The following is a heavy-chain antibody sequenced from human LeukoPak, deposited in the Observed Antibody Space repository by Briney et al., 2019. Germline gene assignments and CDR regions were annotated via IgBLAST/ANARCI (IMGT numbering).Heavy chain of an antibody. D-gene: IGHD3-22*01. V-gene: IGHV3-21*01. Sequence: GGSLRLSCAASGFTFSSYSMNWVRQAPGKGLEWVSSISSSSSYIYYADSVKGRFTISRDNAKNSLYLQMNSLRAEDTAVYYCARDLAYYYDSSGYHGDYWGQGTLVTVSS. CDR1: GFTFSSYS. CDR3: ARDLAYYYDSSGYHGDY. J-gene: IGHJ4*02. CDR2: ISSSSSYI.